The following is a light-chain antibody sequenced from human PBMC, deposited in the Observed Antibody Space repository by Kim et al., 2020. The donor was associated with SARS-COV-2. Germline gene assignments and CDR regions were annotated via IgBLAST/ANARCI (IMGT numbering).Light chain of an antibody. CDR3: CSTSNTLDYV. V-gene: IGLV2-14*03. CDR1: SGDIGNSNS. Sequence: QSVLTQPVFMSGSPGQSITISCSGTSGDIGNSNSVSWYQQHSGEAPRLIIYDVRDRPSGVSARFSGSKSANMASLTISGLRSEDEADYYCCSTSNTLDYVFGSGTKVTVL. J-gene: IGLJ1*01. CDR2: DVR.